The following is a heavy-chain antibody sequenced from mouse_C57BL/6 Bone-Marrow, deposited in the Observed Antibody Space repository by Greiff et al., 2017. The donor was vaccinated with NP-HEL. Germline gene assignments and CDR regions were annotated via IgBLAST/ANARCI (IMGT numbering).Heavy chain of an antibody. D-gene: IGHD2-10*01. J-gene: IGHJ3*01. CDR1: GFTFSDYG. CDR2: ISSGSSTI. CDR3: ARSYYGNYGGFAY. Sequence: DVMLVESGGGLVKPGGSLKLSCAASGFTFSDYGMHWVRQAPEKGLEWVAYISSGSSTIYYADTVKGRFTISRDNAKNTLFLQMTSLRSEDTAMYYCARSYYGNYGGFAYWGQGTLVTVSA. V-gene: IGHV5-17*01.